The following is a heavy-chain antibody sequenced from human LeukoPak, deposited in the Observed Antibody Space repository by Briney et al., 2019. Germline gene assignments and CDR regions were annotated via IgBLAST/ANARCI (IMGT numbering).Heavy chain of an antibody. Sequence: SETLSLTCTVSGGSISSSSYYWGWIRQPPGKGLEWIGSIYYSVSTYYNPSHKSRVTISVDTSKNQFSLKLSSVTAADTAVYYCARHGSIVGATDFDYWGQGTLVTVSS. D-gene: IGHD1-26*01. CDR2: IYYSVST. J-gene: IGHJ4*02. CDR3: ARHGSIVGATDFDY. V-gene: IGHV4-39*01. CDR1: GGSISSSSYY.